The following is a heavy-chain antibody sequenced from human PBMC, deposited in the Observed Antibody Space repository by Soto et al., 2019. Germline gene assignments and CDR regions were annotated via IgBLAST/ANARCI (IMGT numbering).Heavy chain of an antibody. D-gene: IGHD3-10*01. Sequence: EVQLLESGGGLVQPGGSLRLSCAASGFTFSSYAMSWVRQAPGKGLEWVSAISGSGGSTYYADSVKGRFTISRDNSKNTLYLQKNSLRAEDTAVYYCAKIPRLWCGAGDWFDPWGQGTLVTVSS. V-gene: IGHV3-23*01. CDR3: AKIPRLWCGAGDWFDP. J-gene: IGHJ5*02. CDR1: GFTFSSYA. CDR2: ISGSGGST.